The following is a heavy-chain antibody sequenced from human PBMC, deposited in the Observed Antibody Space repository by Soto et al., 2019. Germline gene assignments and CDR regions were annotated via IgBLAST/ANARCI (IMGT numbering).Heavy chain of an antibody. D-gene: IGHD3-16*01. J-gene: IGHJ4*02. CDR3: AREFTYYVSSDSHLDY. CDR2: TYYRSRWYN. CDR1: GDSVSGNSAP. Sequence: TVALPFACSGDSVSGNSAPCNWIRQSPSRGLEWLGRTYYRSRWYNDYAVSVKSRITVTPDTSKNQFSLHLNSVTPEDTAVYYCAREFTYYVSSDSHLDYWGQGALVTVYS. V-gene: IGHV6-1*01.